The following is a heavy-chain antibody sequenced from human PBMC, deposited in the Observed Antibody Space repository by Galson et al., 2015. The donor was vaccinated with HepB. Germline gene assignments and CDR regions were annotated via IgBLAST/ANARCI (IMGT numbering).Heavy chain of an antibody. D-gene: IGHD3-3*01. V-gene: IGHV3-49*03. CDR2: IRSKAYGGTT. Sequence: SLRLSCAASGFTSGDYAMSWFRQAPGKGLEWVGFIRSKAYGGTTEYAASVKGRFTISRDDSKSIAYLQMNSLKTEDTAVYYCTRDLDVLRFLEWLPRWYFDYWGQGTLVTVSS. CDR1: GFTSGDYA. J-gene: IGHJ4*02. CDR3: TRDLDVLRFLEWLPRWYFDY.